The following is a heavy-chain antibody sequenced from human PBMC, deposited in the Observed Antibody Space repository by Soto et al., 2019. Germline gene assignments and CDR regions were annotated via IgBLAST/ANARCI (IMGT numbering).Heavy chain of an antibody. Sequence: GGSLRLSCAASGFTFYNHWLHWVRQAPGKGLVWVSRINSDGSNTNYADSVKGRFTISRDNAKNTVYLQVNSLSAEDTAVYYCSRGAYRDYWLDPWGQGTRVTVSS. CDR3: SRGAYRDYWLDP. CDR2: INSDGSNT. D-gene: IGHD2-21*01. J-gene: IGHJ5*02. V-gene: IGHV3-74*01. CDR1: GFTFYNHW.